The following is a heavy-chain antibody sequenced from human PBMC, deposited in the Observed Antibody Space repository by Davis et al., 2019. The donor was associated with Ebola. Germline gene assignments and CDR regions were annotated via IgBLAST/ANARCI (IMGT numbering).Heavy chain of an antibody. Sequence: PGGSLRLSCAASGFTLSSYGMTWVRQAPGKGLEWVSAISGSGGSTYCADSVKGRFTISRDNSKNTLYLQMNSLRAEDTAVYYCAKDRGIQLWLRNYYYYMDVWGKGTTVTVSS. CDR2: ISGSGGST. V-gene: IGHV3-23*01. D-gene: IGHD5-18*01. CDR1: GFTLSSYG. J-gene: IGHJ6*03. CDR3: AKDRGIQLWLRNYYYYMDV.